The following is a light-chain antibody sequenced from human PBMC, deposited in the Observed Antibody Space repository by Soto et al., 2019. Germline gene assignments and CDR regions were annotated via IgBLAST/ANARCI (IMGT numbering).Light chain of an antibody. Sequence: DIHMTQSPSTLSASVGDSVTITCRASHFVSTYLAWYQQKPGKVPKLLIYDASSLQSEVPSRFSGGGSGTEFTLTISSLQADDFATYYCQQYSSHATFGQGTKVEIK. CDR3: QQYSSHAT. J-gene: IGKJ1*01. V-gene: IGKV1-5*01. CDR2: DAS. CDR1: HFVSTY.